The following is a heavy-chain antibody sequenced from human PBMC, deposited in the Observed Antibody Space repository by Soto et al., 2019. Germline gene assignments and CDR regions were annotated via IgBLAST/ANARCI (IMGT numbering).Heavy chain of an antibody. J-gene: IGHJ5*02. V-gene: IGHV4-4*02. Sequence: SETLSLTCAVSGGSISSGWLTWVRQPPGKGLEWIREILYSGRTNYNSSLNSRVTISIDKSKKQFSLNLSSVIAADTAVYYCSSRITDAPTWGQGTLVTVSS. CDR1: GGSISSGW. CDR3: SSRITDAPT. CDR2: ILYSGRT. D-gene: IGHD2-2*01.